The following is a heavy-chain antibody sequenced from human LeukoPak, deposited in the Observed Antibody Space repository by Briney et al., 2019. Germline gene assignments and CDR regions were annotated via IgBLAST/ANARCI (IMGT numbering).Heavy chain of an antibody. D-gene: IGHD3-22*01. CDR1: GFTLSTYA. CDR3: AKCTTMIVVNAFDI. V-gene: IGHV3-23*01. CDR2: ISGSGGST. J-gene: IGHJ3*02. Sequence: GGSLRLSCAASGFTLSTYAMSWVRQAPGKGLEWVSAISGSGGSTYYADSVKGRFTISRDNSKNTLYLQMNSLRAEDTAVYYCAKCTTMIVVNAFDIWGQGTMVTVSS.